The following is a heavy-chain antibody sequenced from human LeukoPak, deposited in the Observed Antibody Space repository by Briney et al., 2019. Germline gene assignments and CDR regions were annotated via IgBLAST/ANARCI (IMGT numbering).Heavy chain of an antibody. Sequence: RASVKVSCKASGYTFTGYYMHWVRQAPGQGLEWMGWINPNSGGTNYAQKFQGRVTMSRDTSISTAYMELSRLRSDDTAVYYCARGRASSAHFDYWGQGTLVTVSS. CDR2: INPNSGGT. CDR1: GYTFTGYY. CDR3: ARGRASSAHFDY. J-gene: IGHJ4*02. V-gene: IGHV1-2*02.